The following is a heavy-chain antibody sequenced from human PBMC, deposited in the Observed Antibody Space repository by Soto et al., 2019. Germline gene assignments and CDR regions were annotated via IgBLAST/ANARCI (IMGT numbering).Heavy chain of an antibody. V-gene: IGHV3-30*18. J-gene: IGHJ4*02. CDR3: AKEGEGRGWPTSD. Sequence: PGGSLRLSCAASGFTFSSYGMHWVRQAPGKGLEWVAVISNAGSNKYYTDSVKGRITISRDNSKNALYLQMNSLRAEDTAVYYCAKEGEGRGWPTSDWGQGTLVTVSS. CDR1: GFTFSSYG. D-gene: IGHD6-19*01. CDR2: ISNAGSNK.